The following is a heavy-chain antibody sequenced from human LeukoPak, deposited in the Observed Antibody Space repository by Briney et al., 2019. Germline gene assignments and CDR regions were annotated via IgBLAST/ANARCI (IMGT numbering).Heavy chain of an antibody. J-gene: IGHJ4*02. V-gene: IGHV4-59*01. CDR3: ARIGHEDYYFDY. Sequence: SETLSLTCTVSGGSISSYYWSWIRQPPGKGLEWVGYIYYSGSTNYNPSLKSRVTISVDTSKNQFSLKLSSVTAADTAVYYCARIGHEDYYFDYWGQGTLVTVSS. CDR1: GGSISSYY. CDR2: IYYSGST.